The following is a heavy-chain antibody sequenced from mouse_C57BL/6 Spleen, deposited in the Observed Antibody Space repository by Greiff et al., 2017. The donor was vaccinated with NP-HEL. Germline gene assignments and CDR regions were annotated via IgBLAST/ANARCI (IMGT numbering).Heavy chain of an antibody. Sequence: QVQLQQPGAELVKPGASVKLSCKASGYTFTSYWMQWVKQRPGQGLEWIGEIDPSDSYTNYNQKFKGKATLTVDTSSSTAYMQLSSLTSEDSAVYYCAREGNNLIYYYGSSYTYWGQGTLVTVSA. D-gene: IGHD1-1*01. V-gene: IGHV1-50*01. CDR2: IDPSDSYT. CDR1: GYTFTSYW. J-gene: IGHJ3*01. CDR3: AREGNNLIYYYGSSYTY.